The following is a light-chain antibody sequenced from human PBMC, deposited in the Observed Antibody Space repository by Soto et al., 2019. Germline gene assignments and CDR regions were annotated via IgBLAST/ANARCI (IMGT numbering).Light chain of an antibody. CDR2: AAS. Sequence: DILMTQSPSSLSASVGDRVTITCRASQSINKYLNWYQQKPGKAPKLLIYAASSLQSGVPSRFSGSGSGTDFTLSISSLQREDLASYFCQQTYSTPYTFGQGTKVEIK. CDR1: QSINKY. CDR3: QQTYSTPYT. V-gene: IGKV1-39*01. J-gene: IGKJ2*01.